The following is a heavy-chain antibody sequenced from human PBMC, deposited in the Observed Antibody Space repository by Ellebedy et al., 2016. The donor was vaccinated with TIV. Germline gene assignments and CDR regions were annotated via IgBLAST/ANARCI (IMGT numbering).Heavy chain of an antibody. J-gene: IGHJ3*02. CDR2: ITGIGTST. CDR3: AKPMGPGGRFDAFDI. V-gene: IGHV3-23*01. D-gene: IGHD3-16*01. CDR1: GFTFSNYA. Sequence: GGSLRLXXAASGFTFSNYAMSWVRQAPGNGLEWVSAITGIGTSTYYADSVKGRFTISRDNSKNTLSLQMNSLRADDTAIYYCAKPMGPGGRFDAFDIWGQGTLVTVSS.